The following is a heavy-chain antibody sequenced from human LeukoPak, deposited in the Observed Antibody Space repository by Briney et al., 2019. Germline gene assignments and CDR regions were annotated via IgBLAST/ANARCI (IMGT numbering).Heavy chain of an antibody. D-gene: IGHD6-13*01. J-gene: IGHJ4*02. CDR3: ARDAVIAAAETFDY. CDR2: IRYDGSNK. Sequence: GGSLRLSCAASGFTFSSYGMHWVRQAPGKGLEWVAFIRYDGSNKYYADSVKGRFTISRDNSKNTLYLQMNSLRAEDTAVYYCARDAVIAAAETFDYWGQGTLVTVSS. CDR1: GFTFSSYG. V-gene: IGHV3-30*02.